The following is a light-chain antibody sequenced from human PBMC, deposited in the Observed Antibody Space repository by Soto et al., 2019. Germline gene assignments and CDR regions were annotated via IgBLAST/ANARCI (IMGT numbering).Light chain of an antibody. Sequence: EIVLTRSPGTLSLSPGERASLSCRASQSVRSSSLAWYQQKPGQPPRLLIYGASSRATGIPDRFSGSGSGTDFTLTISRLEPEDFAVYFCQQYGDSPDTERWTLGPGTKVEIK. V-gene: IGKV3-20*01. CDR1: QSVRSSS. CDR3: QQYGDSPDTERWT. CDR2: GAS. J-gene: IGKJ1*01.